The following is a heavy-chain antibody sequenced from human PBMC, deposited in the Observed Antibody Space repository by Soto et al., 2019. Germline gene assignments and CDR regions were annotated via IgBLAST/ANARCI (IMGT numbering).Heavy chain of an antibody. V-gene: IGHV4-30-2*01. CDR2: TYHSGNP. J-gene: IGHJ4*02. D-gene: IGHD1-20*01. Sequence: SETLSLTCDVSGDTISTGGYTWAWIRQPPGKALEWIGHTYHSGNPYYNPSLKSRVIISVDRSKNQFSLKVRSVTAADTAMYFCARDNLNDGGAFDYWAREPWSPSPQ. CDR1: GDTISTGGYT. CDR3: ARDNLNDGGAFDY.